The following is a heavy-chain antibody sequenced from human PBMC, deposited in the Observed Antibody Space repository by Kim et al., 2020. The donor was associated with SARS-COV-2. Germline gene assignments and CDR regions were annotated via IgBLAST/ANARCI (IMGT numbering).Heavy chain of an antibody. CDR2: INPNSGGT. V-gene: IGHV1-2*04. J-gene: IGHJ4*02. CDR1: GYTFTGYY. D-gene: IGHD3-22*01. Sequence: ASVKVSCKASGYTFTGYYMHWVRQAPGQGLEWMGWINPNSGGTNYAQKFQGWVTMTRDTSISTAYMELSRLRSDDTAVYYCARARAYSGYDLGAWDYYDSSAPISDFDYWGQGTLVTVSS. CDR3: ARARAYSGYDLGAWDYYDSSAPISDFDY.